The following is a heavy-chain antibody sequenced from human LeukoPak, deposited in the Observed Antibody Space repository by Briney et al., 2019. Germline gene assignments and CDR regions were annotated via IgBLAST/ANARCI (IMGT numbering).Heavy chain of an antibody. CDR1: GFTFSSYG. Sequence: GRSLRLSCAASGFTFSSYGMHWVRQAPGKGLEWVAVISYDGSNKYYADSVKGRFTISRDNSKNTLYLQMNSLRAEDTAVYYCAKDLGSGTVVTGYYFDYWGQGTLVTVSS. V-gene: IGHV3-30*18. D-gene: IGHD2-15*01. CDR3: AKDLGSGTVVTGYYFDY. J-gene: IGHJ4*02. CDR2: ISYDGSNK.